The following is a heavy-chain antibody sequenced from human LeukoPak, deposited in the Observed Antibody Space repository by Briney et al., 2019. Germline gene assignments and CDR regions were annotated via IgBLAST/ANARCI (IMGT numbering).Heavy chain of an antibody. CDR1: GFTFSSYW. J-gene: IGHJ4*02. D-gene: IGHD3-9*01. V-gene: IGHV3-7*01. CDR3: ARDPEWHDILTGYYGY. CDR2: IKQDGSEK. Sequence: PGGSLRLSCAASGFTFSSYWMSWVRQAPGKGLEWVANIKQDGSEKYYVDSVKGRFTISRDNAKNSLYLQMNSPRAEDTAVYYCARDPEWHDILTGYYGYWGQGTLVTVSS.